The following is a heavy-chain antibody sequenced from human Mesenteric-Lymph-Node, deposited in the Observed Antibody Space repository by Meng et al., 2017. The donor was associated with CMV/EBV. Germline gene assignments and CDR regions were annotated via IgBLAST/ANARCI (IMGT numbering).Heavy chain of an antibody. J-gene: IGHJ6*02. CDR3: ARSAYYDFWSGYYGDYWEASYYYYGMDV. CDR1: GFTFSSYS. V-gene: IGHV3-21*01. CDR2: ISSSSSYI. D-gene: IGHD3-3*01. Sequence: LSLTCAASGFTFSSYSMNWVRQAPGKGLEWVSSISSSSSYIYYADSVKGRFTISRDNAKNSLYLQMNSLRAEDTAVYYCARSAYYDFWSGYYGDYWEASYYYYGMDVWGQGTTVTVSS.